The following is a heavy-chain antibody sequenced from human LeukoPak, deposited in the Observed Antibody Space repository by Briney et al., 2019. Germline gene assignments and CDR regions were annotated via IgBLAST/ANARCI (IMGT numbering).Heavy chain of an antibody. J-gene: IGHJ4*02. V-gene: IGHV1-18*01. CDR1: GGTFSSYV. D-gene: IGHD2-21*02. Sequence: ASVKVSCKASGGTFSSYVINWVRQAPGQGLEWMGWISAYNGNTNYAHNLQGRVTMTTDTSTSTAYMELRSLRSDDTAVYYCAREQNCGGDCSLDYWGQGTLVTVSS. CDR3: AREQNCGGDCSLDY. CDR2: ISAYNGNT.